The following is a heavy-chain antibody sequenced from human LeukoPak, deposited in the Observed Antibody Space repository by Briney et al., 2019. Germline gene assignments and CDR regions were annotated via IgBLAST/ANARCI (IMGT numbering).Heavy chain of an antibody. V-gene: IGHV3-7*05. CDR2: IKQDGSEK. D-gene: IGHD3-22*01. CDR1: GFTFSSYW. CDR3: ARNRGGGSGYSDY. J-gene: IGHJ4*02. Sequence: PGGSLRLSCAASGFTFSSYWMSWVRQAPGKGLEWVANIKQDGSEKSYVDSVKGRFTISRDNAENSLYLQMNSLRAEDTAVYYCARNRGGGSGYSDYWGQGTLVTVSS.